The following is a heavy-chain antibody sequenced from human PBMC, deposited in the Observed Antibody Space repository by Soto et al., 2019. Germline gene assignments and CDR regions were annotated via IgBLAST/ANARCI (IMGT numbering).Heavy chain of an antibody. D-gene: IGHD6-13*01. CDR3: ARDAEAAAGPDGGYYFDY. J-gene: IGHJ4*02. V-gene: IGHV3-7*01. CDR1: GMTFSNYL. Sequence: GGSLRLSCVASGMTFSNYLMNWVRQTPGKGLEWVANISPDGSAKSYVDSVKGRFTISRDNSKNTLYLQMNGLRAEDTAVYYCARDAEAAAGPDGGYYFDYWGQGTMVTVSS. CDR2: ISPDGSAK.